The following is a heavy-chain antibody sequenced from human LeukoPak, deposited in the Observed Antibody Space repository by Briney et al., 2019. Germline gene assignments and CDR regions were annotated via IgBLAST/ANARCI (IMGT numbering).Heavy chain of an antibody. J-gene: IGHJ5*02. CDR1: GYTFTSYD. D-gene: IGHD3-3*01. CDR2: MNPSSGNT. CDR3: AGADQDFWSGYYSNWFDP. V-gene: IGHV1-8*01. Sequence: ASVKVSCKASGYTFTSYDINWVRQATGQGLEWMGWMNPSSGNTGYAQKFRGRVTMTRNTSISTAYMELSSLRSEDTAVYYCAGADQDFWSGYYSNWFDPWGQGTLVTVSS.